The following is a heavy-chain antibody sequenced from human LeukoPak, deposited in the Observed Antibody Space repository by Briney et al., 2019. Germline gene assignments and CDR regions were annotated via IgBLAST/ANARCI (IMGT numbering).Heavy chain of an antibody. J-gene: IGHJ5*02. V-gene: IGHV3-21*01. CDR2: ISSSSSYI. CDR3: ARESRGWFDP. D-gene: IGHD5-24*01. CDR1: GFTLSSYS. Sequence: GGSLRLSCAASGFTLSSYSMNWVRQAPGKGLEWVSSISSSSSYIYYADSVKGRFTISRDNAKNSLYLQMNSLRAEDTAVYYCARESRGWFDPWGQGTLVTVSS.